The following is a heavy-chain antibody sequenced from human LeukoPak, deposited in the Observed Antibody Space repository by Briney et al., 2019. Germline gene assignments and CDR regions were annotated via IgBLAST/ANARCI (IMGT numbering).Heavy chain of an antibody. CDR1: GFTFSRYW. Sequence: GGSLRLSCAASGFTFSRYWMHWVRQGPGKGLVWVSRINNDESSTNYADSVKGRFTISRDNAKNTLYLQMNTLRAEDTALYYCARAPPNRRIDYWGQRTLVTVSS. CDR2: INNDESST. CDR3: ARAPPNRRIDY. V-gene: IGHV3-74*01. J-gene: IGHJ4*02.